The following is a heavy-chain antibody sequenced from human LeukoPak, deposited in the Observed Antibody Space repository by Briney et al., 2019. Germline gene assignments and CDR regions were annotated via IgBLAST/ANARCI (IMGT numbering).Heavy chain of an antibody. D-gene: IGHD6-13*01. CDR2: IYNSGST. V-gene: IGHV4-59*01. Sequence: PSETLSLTCTVSGASISSYYWGWVRQPPGKGLEWIGLIYNSGSTKYNPSLQSRVTISLDPSKSQFSLKLSSVIAADTAVYYCARVAAAAVWFDPWGQGTLVTVSS. CDR1: GASISSYY. J-gene: IGHJ5*02. CDR3: ARVAAAAVWFDP.